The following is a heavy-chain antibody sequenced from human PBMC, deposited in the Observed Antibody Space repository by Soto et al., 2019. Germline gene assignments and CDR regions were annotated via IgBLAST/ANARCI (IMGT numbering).Heavy chain of an antibody. CDR2: TYSSGRT. J-gene: IGHJ4*02. D-gene: IGHD4-17*01. CDR1: GASLSVYT. CDR3: ERGQTIRAFEY. Sequence: SETLSLTCTVSGASLSVYTWNWIRQSPGKGLEWIGSTYSSGRTSYNPSLESRVTISVDTSMNQFSLKLNSVTAADPAVYSCERGQTIRAFEYWGQGALVTVSS. V-gene: IGHV4-59*01.